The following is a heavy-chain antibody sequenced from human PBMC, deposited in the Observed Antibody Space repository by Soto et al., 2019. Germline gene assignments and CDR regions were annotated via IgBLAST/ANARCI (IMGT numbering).Heavy chain of an antibody. CDR2: VYDRGRS. Sequence: SETLSLTCTVSGGSVTNSSYYWGWIRQSPGKGLEWIGSVYDRGRSYSKSSVKSRVTISVDTSKNRFSLSLNSVTASDTAVYFCVSQRTTVPTQAYFDYWG. J-gene: IGHJ4*01. V-gene: IGHV4-39*01. D-gene: IGHD4-17*01. CDR3: VSQRTTVPTQAYFDY. CDR1: GGSVTNSSYY.